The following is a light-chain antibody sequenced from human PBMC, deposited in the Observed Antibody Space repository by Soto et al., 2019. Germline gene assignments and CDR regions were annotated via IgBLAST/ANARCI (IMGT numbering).Light chain of an antibody. CDR2: RNN. Sequence: QSVLTKPPSASGTPGQRVTISCSGGSSNLGTNYVYWYQQFPGTAPKLLIYRNNLRPSGVPDRFSASKSGTSASLAISGLRSEDEADYYCASWDDGMSGLLLFGGGTKVTVL. V-gene: IGLV1-47*01. CDR3: ASWDDGMSGLLL. CDR1: SSNLGTNY. J-gene: IGLJ2*01.